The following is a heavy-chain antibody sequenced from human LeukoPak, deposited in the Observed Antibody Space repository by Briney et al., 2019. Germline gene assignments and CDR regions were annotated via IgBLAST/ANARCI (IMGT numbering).Heavy chain of an antibody. V-gene: IGHV1-69*13. Sequence: GASVKVSCKASGGTFSSYAISWVRQAPGQGLEWMGGTIPIFGTANYAQKFQGRVTITADESTSTAYMELSGLRSEDTAVYYCASRSSGYSYGSLYYYYGMDVWGQGTTVTVSS. CDR1: GGTFSSYA. CDR2: TIPIFGTA. D-gene: IGHD5-18*01. J-gene: IGHJ6*02. CDR3: ASRSSGYSYGSLYYYYGMDV.